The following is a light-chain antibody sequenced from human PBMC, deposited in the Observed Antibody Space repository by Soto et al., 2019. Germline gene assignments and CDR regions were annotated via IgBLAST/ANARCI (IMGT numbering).Light chain of an antibody. CDR3: QQYGSSGT. Sequence: EILMTQSPATLSVSPGERSTLSCRASQSVGSSLAWYQQKPGQAPRLLIYGASNRATGIPDRFSGSGSGTDFTLTISRLEPEDFAVYYCQQYGSSGTFGQGTKVDIK. V-gene: IGKV3-20*01. CDR1: QSVGSS. J-gene: IGKJ1*01. CDR2: GAS.